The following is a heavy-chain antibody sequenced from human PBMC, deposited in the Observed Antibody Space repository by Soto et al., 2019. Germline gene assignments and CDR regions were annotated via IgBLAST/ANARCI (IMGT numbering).Heavy chain of an antibody. CDR2: IYASGSP. V-gene: IGHV4-59*01. D-gene: IGHD1-26*01. J-gene: IGHJ4*02. Sequence: QVQLQESGPGHVKPSETLSLTCTISGGSISVYYWSWIRQSPGQALEWIGYIYASGSPYYNPSLRSRVLISAYTSKNQVSLELTSATAADTAVYFFARGVGSSPPRYWGRGTLVTVSS. CDR1: GGSISVYY. CDR3: ARGVGSSPPRY.